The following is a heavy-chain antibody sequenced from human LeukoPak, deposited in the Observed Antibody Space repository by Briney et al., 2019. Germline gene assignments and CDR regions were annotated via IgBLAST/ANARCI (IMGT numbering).Heavy chain of an antibody. Sequence: SETLSLTCSVSGGSISTSNYPWAWIRQPPGKGLEWIGSVYYGGSTQYNPALQSRVTISIDTSKNQFSLNLNSVTAADTAVYYCARHDRYFYDGSGHITLSFFDYWGQGTLVTVSS. J-gene: IGHJ4*02. V-gene: IGHV4-39*01. CDR3: ARHDRYFYDGSGHITLSFFDY. D-gene: IGHD3-22*01. CDR1: GGSISTSNYP. CDR2: VYYGGST.